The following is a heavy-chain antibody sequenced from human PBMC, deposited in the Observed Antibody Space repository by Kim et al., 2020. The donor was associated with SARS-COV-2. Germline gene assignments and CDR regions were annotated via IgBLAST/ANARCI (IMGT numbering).Heavy chain of an antibody. D-gene: IGHD1-26*01. CDR3: AREVGAGFDY. J-gene: IGHJ4*02. Sequence: TYYYPSLKSRVTISVDTSTTRFSLKLSSVTAADTAVYYCAREVGAGFDYWGQGTLVTVSS. CDR2: T. V-gene: IGHV4-30-2*04.